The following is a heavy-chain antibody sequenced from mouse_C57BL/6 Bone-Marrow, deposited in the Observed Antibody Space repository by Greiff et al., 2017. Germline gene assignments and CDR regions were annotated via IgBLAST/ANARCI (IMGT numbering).Heavy chain of an antibody. CDR3: TREGLDYAMDY. CDR1: GFTFSSYA. V-gene: IGHV5-9-1*02. Sequence: EVKLMESGEGLVKPGGSLKLSCAASGFTFSSYAMSWVRQTPEKRLEWVAYISSGGDYIYYADTVKGRFTISRDNARNTLYLQMSSLKSEDTAMYYCTREGLDYAMDYWGQGTSGTVSS. D-gene: IGHD2-13*01. CDR2: ISSGGDYI. J-gene: IGHJ4*01.